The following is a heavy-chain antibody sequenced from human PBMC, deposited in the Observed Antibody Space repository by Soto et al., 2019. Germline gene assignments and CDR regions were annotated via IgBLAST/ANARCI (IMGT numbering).Heavy chain of an antibody. CDR1: GDSVSSNSAA. CDR3: AGGGAYYGSGSYYNVRWFDP. CDR2: TYYRSKWYN. Sequence: SQTLSLTCVISGDSVSSNSAAWNWIRQSSSRGLEWLGRTYYRSKWYNDYAVSVKSRITINPDTSKNQFSLQPNSVTPEDTAVYYCAGGGAYYGSGSYYNVRWFDPWGQGTLVTVSS. D-gene: IGHD3-10*01. V-gene: IGHV6-1*01. J-gene: IGHJ5*02.